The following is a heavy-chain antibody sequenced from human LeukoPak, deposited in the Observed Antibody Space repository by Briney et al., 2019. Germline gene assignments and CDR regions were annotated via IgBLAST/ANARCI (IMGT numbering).Heavy chain of an antibody. D-gene: IGHD2-21*02. Sequence: SVKVSCKASGGTFSTFALSWVRQAPGQGLDWMGGIIPILSTANYAQKFQGRVTITADESTSTAYMELSSLRSEDTAVYYCATSPTGDSPGYWGQGTLVTVSS. CDR3: ATSPTGDSPGY. J-gene: IGHJ4*02. CDR2: IIPILSTA. CDR1: GGTFSTFA. V-gene: IGHV1-69*01.